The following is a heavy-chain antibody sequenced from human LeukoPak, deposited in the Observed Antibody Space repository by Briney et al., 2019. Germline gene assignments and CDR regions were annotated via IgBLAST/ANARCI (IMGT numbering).Heavy chain of an antibody. V-gene: IGHV4-34*01. CDR1: GGSFSGYY. J-gene: IGHJ4*02. CDR2: INHSGST. Sequence: KPSETLSLTCAVYGGSFSGYYWSWIRQPPGKGLEWIGEINHSGSTKSNPSLKSRVTISVDTSKNQFSLKLSSVTAADTAVYYCARGRTWIQLWSYFDYWGQGTLVTVSS. D-gene: IGHD5-18*01. CDR3: ARGRTWIQLWSYFDY.